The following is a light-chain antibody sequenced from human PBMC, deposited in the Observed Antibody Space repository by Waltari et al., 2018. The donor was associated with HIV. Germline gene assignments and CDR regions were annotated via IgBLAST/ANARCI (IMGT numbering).Light chain of an antibody. Sequence: DIVMTQTPNSLAVSLGERATLNCKSSQSVLYSSNNRDYLAWYQQRPGQPPKLLIYGASTREYGVTDRFSGSGSGTDFNLTISSLRAEDVAVYYCQQFYGAVYTFGQGTRLEIK. CDR3: QQFYGAVYT. CDR2: GAS. CDR1: QSVLYSSNNRDY. J-gene: IGKJ2*01. V-gene: IGKV4-1*01.